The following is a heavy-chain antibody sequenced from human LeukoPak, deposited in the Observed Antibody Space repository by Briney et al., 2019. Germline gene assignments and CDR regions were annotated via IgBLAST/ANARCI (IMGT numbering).Heavy chain of an antibody. D-gene: IGHD2-2*01. CDR3: ARDDGVVPALRVYYYYYGMDV. CDR2: IWYDGSNK. V-gene: IGHV3-33*01. Sequence: GGSLRLSCAASGFTFSSYGMHWVRQAPGKGLEWVAVIWYDGSNKYYADSVKGRFTISRDNSKNTLYLQMNSLRAEDTAVYYCARDDGVVPALRVYYYYYGMDVWGQGTTVTVSS. J-gene: IGHJ6*02. CDR1: GFTFSSYG.